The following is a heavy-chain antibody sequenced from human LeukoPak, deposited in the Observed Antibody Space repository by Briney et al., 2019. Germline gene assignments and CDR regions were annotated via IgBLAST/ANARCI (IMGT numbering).Heavy chain of an antibody. Sequence: SETLSLTCTVSGGFIASSSHYWGWIRQPPGKGLEWIGSIYDSGSTYYNPSLKSRVTISVDTSRNQFSLKLSSVTAADTGVYYCARHGLAVTTKVDYWGQGTLVTVSS. D-gene: IGHD4-17*01. CDR1: GGFIASSSHY. CDR2: IYDSGST. V-gene: IGHV4-39*01. J-gene: IGHJ4*02. CDR3: ARHGLAVTTKVDY.